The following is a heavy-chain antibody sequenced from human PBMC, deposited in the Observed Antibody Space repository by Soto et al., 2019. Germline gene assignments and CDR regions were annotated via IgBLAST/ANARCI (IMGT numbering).Heavy chain of an antibody. CDR3: ARDRYCSSTSCYRLDAFDI. J-gene: IGHJ3*02. V-gene: IGHV3-7*01. CDR2: IKQDGSEK. D-gene: IGHD2-2*01. CDR1: GFTFSSYW. Sequence: GGSLRLSCAASGFTFSSYWMSWVRQAPGKGLEWVANIKQDGSEKYYVDSVKGRFTISRDNAKNSLYLQMNSLRAEDTAVYYCARDRYCSSTSCYRLDAFDIWGQGTMVTVSS.